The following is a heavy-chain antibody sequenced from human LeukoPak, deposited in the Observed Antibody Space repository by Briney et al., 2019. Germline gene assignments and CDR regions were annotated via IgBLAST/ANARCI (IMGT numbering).Heavy chain of an antibody. CDR1: GFTFSTYS. Sequence: GGSLRLSCAASGFTFSTYSVNWVRQAPGKGLEWVSYISPSSSTKYYADSVKGRFTISRDNAKNSLHLQVNSLRDEDTAVYYCARVRNDIAAADYWGQGTLVTVSS. CDR2: ISPSSSTK. V-gene: IGHV3-48*02. J-gene: IGHJ4*02. CDR3: ARVRNDIAAADY. D-gene: IGHD6-13*01.